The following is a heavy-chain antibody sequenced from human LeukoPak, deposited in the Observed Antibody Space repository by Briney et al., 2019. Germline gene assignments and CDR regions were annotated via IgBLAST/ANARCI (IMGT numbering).Heavy chain of an antibody. V-gene: IGHV1-18*01. CDR3: AREIGYYYDSSGYYPDAFDI. Sequence: VASVKVSCKASGYTFTSYGISWVRQAPGQGLEWMGWISAYNGNTNYAQKLQGRVTMTTDTSTSTAYMELRSLRSDDTAVYYCAREIGYYYDSSGYYPDAFDIWGQGTMVTVSS. CDR1: GYTFTSYG. CDR2: ISAYNGNT. D-gene: IGHD3-22*01. J-gene: IGHJ3*02.